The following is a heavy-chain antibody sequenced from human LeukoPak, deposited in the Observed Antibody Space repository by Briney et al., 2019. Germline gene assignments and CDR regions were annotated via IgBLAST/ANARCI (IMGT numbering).Heavy chain of an antibody. CDR2: ISGGGGST. CDR3: AKDFTAGFVTGWFDP. CDR1: GFTFSSYA. Sequence: GGSLRLSCEASGFTFSSYAMSWVRQAPGKGLEWVSTISGGGGSTYYADSVKGRFTISRDNSKNTLFLQMNSLRAEDTAVYYCAKDFTAGFVTGWFDPWGQGTLVTVSS. V-gene: IGHV3-23*01. D-gene: IGHD2-21*01. J-gene: IGHJ5*02.